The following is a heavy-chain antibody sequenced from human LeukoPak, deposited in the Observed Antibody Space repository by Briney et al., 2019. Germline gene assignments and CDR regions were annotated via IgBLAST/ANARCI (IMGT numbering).Heavy chain of an antibody. V-gene: IGHV3-74*01. D-gene: IGHD4-17*01. CDR3: ARIGASVTTCDY. Sequence: GGSLRLSCAASGFTFSSYWMNWVRQAPGKGLVWVSRINSDGSSTSYADSVKGRLTISRDNAKNTLYLQMNSLRAEDTAVYYCARIGASVTTCDYWGQGTLVTVSS. J-gene: IGHJ4*02. CDR1: GFTFSSYW. CDR2: INSDGSST.